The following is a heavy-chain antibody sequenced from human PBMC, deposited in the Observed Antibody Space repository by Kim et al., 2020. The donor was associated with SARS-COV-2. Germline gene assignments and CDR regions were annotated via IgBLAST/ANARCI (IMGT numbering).Heavy chain of an antibody. CDR3: AKGAITGDCVSYLQGGYGMDV. J-gene: IGHJ6*02. CDR2: ISGSGGST. CDR1: GFTFSSYA. D-gene: IGHD2-21*02. Sequence: GGSLRLSCAASGFTFSSYAMSWVRQAPGKGLEWVSAISGSGGSTYYADSVKGRFTISRDNSKNTLYLQMNSLRAEDTAVYYCAKGAITGDCVSYLQGGYGMDVWGQGTTVTVSS. V-gene: IGHV3-23*01.